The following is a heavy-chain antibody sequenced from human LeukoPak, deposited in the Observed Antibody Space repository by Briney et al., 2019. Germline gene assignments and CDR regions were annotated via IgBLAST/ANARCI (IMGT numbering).Heavy chain of an antibody. J-gene: IGHJ5*02. CDR3: ARGRIAAAGTERDSFDP. CDR2: INHSGST. CDR1: GGSFSGYY. Sequence: SETLSLTCAVYGGSFSGYYWSWIRQPPGKGLEWIGEINHSGSTNYNPSLKSRVTISVDTSKNQFSLKLSSVTAADTAVYYCARGRIAAAGTERDSFDPWGQGTLVTVSS. D-gene: IGHD6-13*01. V-gene: IGHV4-34*01.